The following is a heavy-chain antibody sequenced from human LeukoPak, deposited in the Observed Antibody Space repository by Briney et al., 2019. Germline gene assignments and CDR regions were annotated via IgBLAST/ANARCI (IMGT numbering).Heavy chain of an antibody. D-gene: IGHD2-2*01. V-gene: IGHV1-18*01. CDR2: ISAYNGNT. CDR3: ARDLRGPAAMFGTIDY. CDR1: GGTFSSYA. Sequence: ASVKVSCKASGGTFSSYAISWVRQAPGQGLEWMGWISAYNGNTNYAQNLQGRVTMTTDTSTSTAYMELRSLRSDDTAVYYCARDLRGPAAMFGTIDYWGQGTLVTVSS. J-gene: IGHJ4*02.